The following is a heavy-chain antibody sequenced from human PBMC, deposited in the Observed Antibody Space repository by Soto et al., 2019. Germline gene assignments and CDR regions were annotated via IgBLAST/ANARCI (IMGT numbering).Heavy chain of an antibody. V-gene: IGHV3-48*02. CDR2: ISSSSSTI. Sequence: GGSLRLSCAASGFTFSSYSMNWVRQAPGKGLEWVSYISSSSSTIYYADSVKGRFTISRDNAKNSLYLQMNSLRDEDTAVYYCAGDQEAYCGGDCYLAQAWYYYGMDVWGQGTTVTVSS. CDR3: AGDQEAYCGGDCYLAQAWYYYGMDV. CDR1: GFTFSSYS. D-gene: IGHD2-21*02. J-gene: IGHJ6*02.